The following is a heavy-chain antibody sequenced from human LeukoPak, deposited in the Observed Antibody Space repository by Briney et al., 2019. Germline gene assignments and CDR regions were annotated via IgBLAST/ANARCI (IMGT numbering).Heavy chain of an antibody. J-gene: IGHJ5*02. CDR2: IRGSGGST. CDR1: GFTFSSYA. V-gene: IGHV3-23*01. D-gene: IGHD6-6*01. CDR3: AKGIGMAARRSNGFDP. Sequence: GGSLRLSCAASGFTFSSYAMSWVRQAPEKGLEWVSVIRGSGGSTYYADSVKGRFTISRDNSKNTLYLQMNSLRAEDTAVYYCAKGIGMAARRSNGFDPWGQGTLVTVSS.